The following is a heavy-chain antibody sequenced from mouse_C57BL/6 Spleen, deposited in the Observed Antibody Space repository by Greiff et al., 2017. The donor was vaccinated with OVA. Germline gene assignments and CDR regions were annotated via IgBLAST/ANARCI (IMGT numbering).Heavy chain of an antibody. CDR2: IDPSDSYT. J-gene: IGHJ1*03. CDR3: AKMVAYDYDGDWYFDV. CDR1: GYTFTSYW. D-gene: IGHD2-4*01. Sequence: QVQLKQPGAELVKPGASVKLSCKASGYTFTSYWMQWVKQRPGQGLEWIGEIDPSDSYTDYNQKFKGKATLTVDTSSSTAYMQLSSLTSEDSAVYYCAKMVAYDYDGDWYFDVWGTGTTVTVSS. V-gene: IGHV1-50*01.